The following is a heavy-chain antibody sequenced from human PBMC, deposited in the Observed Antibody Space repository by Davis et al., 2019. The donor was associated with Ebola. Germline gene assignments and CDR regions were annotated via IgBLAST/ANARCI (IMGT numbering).Heavy chain of an antibody. V-gene: IGHV4-39*01. J-gene: IGHJ5*02. D-gene: IGHD6-13*01. CDR3: ARRGTSSWYAGWFDP. CDR1: GGSISSSSYY. CDR2: IYYSGRT. Sequence: MPSETLSLTCTVSGGSISSSSYYWGWIRQPPGKGLEWIGSIYYSGRTYYNPSLKSRVTISVDTSKNQFSLKLSSVTAADTAMYYCARRGTSSWYAGWFDPWGQGTLVTVSS.